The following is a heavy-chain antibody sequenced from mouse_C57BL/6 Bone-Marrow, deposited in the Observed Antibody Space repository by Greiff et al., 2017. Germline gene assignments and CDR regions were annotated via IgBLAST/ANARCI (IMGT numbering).Heavy chain of an antibody. CDR1: GFTFSDYG. CDR3: ARQGLYYGSPYAMDY. Sequence: EVQLQESGGGLVQPGGSLKLSCAASGFTFSDYGMAWVRQAPRKGPEWVAFISNLAYSIYYADTVTGRFTISRENAKNTLYLEMSSLRAEDTAMYYCARQGLYYGSPYAMDYWGQGTSVTVSA. J-gene: IGHJ4*01. D-gene: IGHD1-1*01. V-gene: IGHV5-15*01. CDR2: ISNLAYSI.